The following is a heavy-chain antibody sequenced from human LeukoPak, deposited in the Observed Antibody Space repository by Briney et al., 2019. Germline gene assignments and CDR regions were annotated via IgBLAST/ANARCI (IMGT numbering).Heavy chain of an antibody. D-gene: IGHD5-24*01. CDR3: ARGRDGFNPYYFDY. J-gene: IGHJ4*02. V-gene: IGHV1-18*01. CDR2: ISAYNGDT. CDR1: GYTFTTYG. Sequence: ASVKVSCKTSGYTFTTYGISWVRQAPGQGLEWMGRISAYNGDTHYAQKLQGRVTMTTDTSTSTAYMELRSLRSDDTAVYYCARGRDGFNPYYFDYWGQGTLVTVSS.